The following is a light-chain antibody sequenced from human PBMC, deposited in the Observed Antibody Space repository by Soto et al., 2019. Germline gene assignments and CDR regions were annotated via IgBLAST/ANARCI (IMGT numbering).Light chain of an antibody. V-gene: IGKV1-27*01. CDR3: HNYNSAPLT. J-gene: IGKJ4*01. Sequence: DIQMTQSPSSLSASVGDRVTITCRASQDISNSLAWYQQKPGKVPKVLIYATSILQSGVPARFSGSGSGTDFTLTISSLQPEVVATYYCHNYNSAPLTFGGGTKVEI. CDR1: QDISNS. CDR2: ATS.